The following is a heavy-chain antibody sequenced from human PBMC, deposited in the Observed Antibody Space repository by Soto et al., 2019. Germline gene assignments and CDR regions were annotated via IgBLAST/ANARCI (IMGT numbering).Heavy chain of an antibody. CDR1: GGTFSSYA. CDR2: IIPIFGTA. J-gene: IGHJ6*04. CDR3: ANLFYVFWSGYLYRSRYGRDV. D-gene: IGHD3-3*01. Sequence: GASVKVSCKASGGTFSSYAISWVRQAPGQGLEWMGGIIPIFGTANYAQKFQGRVTITADESTSTAYMELSSLRSEDTAVYYCANLFYVFWSGYLYRSRYGRDVWGKGTTVTVSS. V-gene: IGHV1-69*13.